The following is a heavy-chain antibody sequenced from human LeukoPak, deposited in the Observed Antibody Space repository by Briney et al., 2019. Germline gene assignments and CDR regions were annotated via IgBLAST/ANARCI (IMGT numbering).Heavy chain of an antibody. V-gene: IGHV4-59*08. CDR2: IYYSGST. J-gene: IGHJ3*02. D-gene: IGHD6-13*01. Sequence: TSETLSLTCTVSGGSISSYYWSWIRQPPGKGLEWIGYIYYSGSTNYNPSLKSRVTISVDTSKNQFSLKLSSVTAADTAVYYCARFRIDSSSWYAFDIWGQGTMVTVSS. CDR1: GGSISSYY. CDR3: ARFRIDSSSWYAFDI.